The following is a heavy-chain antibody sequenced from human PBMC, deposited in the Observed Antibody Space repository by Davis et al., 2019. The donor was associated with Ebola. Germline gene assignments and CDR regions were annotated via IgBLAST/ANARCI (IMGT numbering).Heavy chain of an antibody. CDR1: GGSISSSSYY. J-gene: IGHJ5*02. V-gene: IGHV4-39*01. CDR2: IYYSGST. D-gene: IGHD6-6*01. CDR3: ARLSSSIGLDP. Sequence: MPSETLSLTCTVSGGSISSSSYYWGWIRQPPGKGLEWIGSIYYSGSTYYNPSLKSRVTISVDTSKNQFSLKLSSVTAADTAVYYCARLSSSIGLDPWGQGTLVIVSS.